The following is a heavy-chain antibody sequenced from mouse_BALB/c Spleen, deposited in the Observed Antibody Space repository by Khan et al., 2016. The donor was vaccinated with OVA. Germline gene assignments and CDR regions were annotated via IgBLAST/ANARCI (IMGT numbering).Heavy chain of an antibody. CDR3: TCGSGDDAWFAY. CDR2: IYPGNTDT. CDR1: GYTFTSYW. Sequence: VQLQQSGTGLARPGASVKMSCKASGYTFTSYWMHWVKQRPGQGLEWIGDIYPGNTDTNYNQKFKGKAKLTAGTATRTAYMELSSLTNESYAVYLCTCGSGDDAWFAYWGQGTLVTVSA. D-gene: IGHD2-12*01. V-gene: IGHV1-5*01. J-gene: IGHJ3*01.